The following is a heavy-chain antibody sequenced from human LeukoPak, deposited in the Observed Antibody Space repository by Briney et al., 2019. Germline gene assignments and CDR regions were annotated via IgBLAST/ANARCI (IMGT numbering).Heavy chain of an antibody. Sequence: PGGSLGLSCAASGFTFRNYVIHWVRQAPGKGLEWVAVTSSDLNVKLYADSVKGRFTISRDNSRSALYLQMNSLRPEDTAIYYCAREGYYGSGSXPSLYFDYWGQGTLVTVSS. CDR2: TSSDLNVK. J-gene: IGHJ4*02. CDR3: AREGYYGSGSXPSLYFDY. D-gene: IGHD3-10*01. CDR1: GFTFRNYV. V-gene: IGHV3-30-3*01.